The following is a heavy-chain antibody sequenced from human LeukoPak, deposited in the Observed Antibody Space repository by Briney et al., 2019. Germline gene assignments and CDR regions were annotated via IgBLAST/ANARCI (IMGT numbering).Heavy chain of an antibody. D-gene: IGHD3-22*01. Sequence: SETLSLTCAVYGGSFSGYYWGWIRQPPGKGLEWIGEINHSGSTNYNPSLKSRVTISVDTSKNQFSLKLSSVTAADTAVYYCATLHDSYNWFDPWGQGTLVTVSS. V-gene: IGHV4-34*01. CDR1: GGSFSGYY. CDR3: ATLHDSYNWFDP. J-gene: IGHJ5*02. CDR2: INHSGST.